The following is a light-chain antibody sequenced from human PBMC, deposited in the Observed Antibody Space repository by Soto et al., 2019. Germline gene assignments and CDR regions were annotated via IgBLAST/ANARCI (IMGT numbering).Light chain of an antibody. V-gene: IGLV1-44*01. Sequence: QAVVTQPPSAFGTPGQRVTISCSGSSSNIGSNTVNWYQQLPGTAPKLLIYSNNQRPSGVPDRFSGSKSGTSASLAISGLQSEDEADYYCAAWDDSLFWVFGGGTKLTVL. CDR2: SNN. CDR1: SSNIGSNT. CDR3: AAWDDSLFWV. J-gene: IGLJ3*02.